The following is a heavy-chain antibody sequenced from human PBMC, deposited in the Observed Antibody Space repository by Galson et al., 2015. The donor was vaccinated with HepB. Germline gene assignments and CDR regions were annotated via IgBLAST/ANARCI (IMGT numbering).Heavy chain of an antibody. J-gene: IGHJ4*02. V-gene: IGHV3-74*01. Sequence: SLRLSCAASGFTFSSYWMHWVRQAPGKGLVWVSRINSDGSSTSYADSVKGRFTISRDNAKNTLYLQMNSLRAEDTAVYYCARVHYDSSGDYYFDYWGQGTLVTVSS. D-gene: IGHD3-22*01. CDR2: INSDGSST. CDR3: ARVHYDSSGDYYFDY. CDR1: GFTFSSYW.